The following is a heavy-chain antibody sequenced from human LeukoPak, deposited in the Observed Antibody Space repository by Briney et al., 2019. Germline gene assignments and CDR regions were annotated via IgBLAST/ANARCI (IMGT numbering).Heavy chain of an antibody. CDR3: ATDLRFGGSCYWYY. D-gene: IGHD2-15*01. J-gene: IGHJ4*02. CDR1: GYTLTELS. V-gene: IGHV1-24*01. Sequence: ASVKVSCKVSGYTLTELSMHWVRQAPGKGLEWMGGFDPEDGETIYAQKFQGRVTMTEDTSTDTAYMELSSLRSEDTAVYYCATDLRFGGSCYWYYWDQGTLVTVSS. CDR2: FDPEDGET.